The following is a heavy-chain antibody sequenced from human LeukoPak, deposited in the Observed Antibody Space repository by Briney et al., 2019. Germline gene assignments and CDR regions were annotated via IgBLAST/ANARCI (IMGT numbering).Heavy chain of an antibody. J-gene: IGHJ4*02. CDR1: GFTFSTYW. Sequence: PGGSLRLSCAASGFTFSTYWMHWVRQAPGKGLEWVSSISSSSSYIYHADSVKGRFTISRDNAKNSLYLQMNSLRAEDTAVYYCARGPTEFDYWGQGTLVTVSS. D-gene: IGHD3-10*01. CDR2: ISSSSSYI. CDR3: ARGPTEFDY. V-gene: IGHV3-21*01.